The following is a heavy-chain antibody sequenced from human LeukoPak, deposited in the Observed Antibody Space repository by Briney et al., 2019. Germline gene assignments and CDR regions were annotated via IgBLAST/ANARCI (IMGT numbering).Heavy chain of an antibody. CDR3: ARNELH. CDR1: VGSISSYY. CDR2: IYYSGST. D-gene: IGHD1-1*01. Sequence: SETLSVTCIVSVGSISSYYWSWIRQPPGKGLEWIGYIYYSGSTNYNPSLKSRVTISLDTSKNQFSLKLSSVTAADTAVYYCARNELHWGQGTLVTVSS. V-gene: IGHV4-59*08. J-gene: IGHJ4*02.